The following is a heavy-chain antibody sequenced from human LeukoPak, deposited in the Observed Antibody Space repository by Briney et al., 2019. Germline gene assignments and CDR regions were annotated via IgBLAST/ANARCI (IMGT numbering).Heavy chain of an antibody. Sequence: GRSLRLSCAASGFTFSSYAMHWVRQGPGKGLEWVAFISSDGRTEYNADSVKGRFTISRDNSKNTLYPQMNSLTTEDTAVYYCARGWGSGAWLIDSWGQGTLVSVSS. J-gene: IGHJ4*02. CDR3: ARGWGSGAWLIDS. CDR1: GFTFSSYA. D-gene: IGHD3-16*01. CDR2: ISSDGRTE. V-gene: IGHV3-30*04.